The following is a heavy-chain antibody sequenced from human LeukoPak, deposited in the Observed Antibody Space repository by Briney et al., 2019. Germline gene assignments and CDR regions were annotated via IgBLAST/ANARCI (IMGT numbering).Heavy chain of an antibody. D-gene: IGHD3-22*01. J-gene: IGHJ4*02. CDR1: GYSITSGYY. CDR3: ARSHPMIVKGIDY. CDR2: IYYSGST. Sequence: SETLSLTCTVSGYSITSGYYWGWIRQPPGKGLEWIGSIYYSGSTYYSPSLKSRVTISVDTSENQFSLKLNSVTAADTAVYYCARSHPMIVKGIDYWGQGTLVTVSS. V-gene: IGHV4-38-2*02.